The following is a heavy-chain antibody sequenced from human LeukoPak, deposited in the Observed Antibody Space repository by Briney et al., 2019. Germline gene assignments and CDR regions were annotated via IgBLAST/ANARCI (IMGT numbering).Heavy chain of an antibody. J-gene: IGHJ6*02. Sequence: GGSLRLSCAASGFTFSSYAMSWVRQAPGKGLEWVSAISGSGGSTYYADSVKGRLTISRDNSKSTLYLQMNSLRAEDTAVYYCAKEQPSTIFGVVIQYYYYGMDVWGQGTTVTVSS. D-gene: IGHD3-3*01. V-gene: IGHV3-23*01. CDR2: ISGSGGST. CDR1: GFTFSSYA. CDR3: AKEQPSTIFGVVIQYYYYGMDV.